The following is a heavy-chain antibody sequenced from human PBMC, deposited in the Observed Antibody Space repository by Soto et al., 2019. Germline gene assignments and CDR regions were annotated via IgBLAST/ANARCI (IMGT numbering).Heavy chain of an antibody. D-gene: IGHD2-2*01. CDR3: ARGVPDIVVVPAAMPVFDY. Sequence: QVQLQQWGAGLLKPSETLSLTCAVYGGSFSGYYWSWIRQPPGKGLEWIGEINHSGSTNYNPSLKSRVTISVDTSKNQFSLKLSSVTAADTAVYYCARGVPDIVVVPAAMPVFDYWGQGTLVTVSS. CDR1: GGSFSGYY. CDR2: INHSGST. V-gene: IGHV4-34*01. J-gene: IGHJ4*02.